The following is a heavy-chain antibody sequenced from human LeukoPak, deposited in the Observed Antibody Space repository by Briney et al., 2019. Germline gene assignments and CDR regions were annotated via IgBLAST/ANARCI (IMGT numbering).Heavy chain of an antibody. CDR3: ARGGWPFDF. V-gene: IGHV3-23*01. CDR1: GFTFNIYA. CDR2: INDSGDVI. Sequence: GGSLRLSCAASGFTFNIYAMSCVRQAPGKGLEWVSSINDSGDVINYADSVKGRFTIARDDSKNTVYLEMKSLTAEDTAFYYCARGGWPFDFWGQGILVTVSP. J-gene: IGHJ4*02. D-gene: IGHD3-10*01.